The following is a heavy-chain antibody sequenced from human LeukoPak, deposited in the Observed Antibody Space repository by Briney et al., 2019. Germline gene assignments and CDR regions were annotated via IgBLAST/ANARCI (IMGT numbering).Heavy chain of an antibody. D-gene: IGHD5-18*01. Sequence: SETLSLTCTVSGGSISSYYWSWIRQPAGKGLEWIRRIYTSGSTNYSPSLKSRVTMSVDTSKNQFSLKLSSVTAADTAVYYCARELDTAMDLWGYYYYYYMDVWGKRTTVTVSS. CDR3: ARELDTAMDLWGYYYYYYMDV. CDR2: IYTSGST. V-gene: IGHV4-4*07. CDR1: GGSISSYY. J-gene: IGHJ6*03.